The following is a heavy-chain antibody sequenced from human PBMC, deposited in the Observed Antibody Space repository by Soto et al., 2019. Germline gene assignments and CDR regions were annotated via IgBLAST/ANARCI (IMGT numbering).Heavy chain of an antibody. CDR1: WDSIRTYS. CDR2: LYDSGST. Sequence: SDSLSLTCTVSWDSIRTYSWSWIWQPPGKGLEWIGYLYDSGSTHYNPSLKSRVTISVDTSKNQFSLKLTSVTAADTAVYYCARENYYGSGTYFRLDVWGQGTRVT. J-gene: IGHJ6*02. CDR3: ARENYYGSGTYFRLDV. V-gene: IGHV4-59*01. D-gene: IGHD3-10*01.